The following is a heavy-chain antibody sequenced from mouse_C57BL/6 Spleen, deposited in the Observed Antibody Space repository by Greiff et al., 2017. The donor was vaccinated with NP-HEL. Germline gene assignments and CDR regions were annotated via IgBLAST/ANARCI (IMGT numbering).Heavy chain of an antibody. CDR3: ARNLITTVVATSDY. V-gene: IGHV1-26*01. CDR2: INPNNGGT. CDR1: GYTFTDYY. Sequence: EVQLQQSGPELVKPGASVKISCKASGYTFTDYYMNWVKQSHGKSLEWIGDINPNNGGTSYNQKFKGKATLTVDKSSSTAYMELRSLTSEDSAVYYCARNLITTVVATSDYWGQGTTLTVSS. D-gene: IGHD1-1*01. J-gene: IGHJ2*01.